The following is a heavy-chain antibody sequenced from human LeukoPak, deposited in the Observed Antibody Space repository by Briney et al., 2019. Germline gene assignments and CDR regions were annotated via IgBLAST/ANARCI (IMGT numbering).Heavy chain of an antibody. CDR3: ARSVGSGYYHHGMDV. CDR2: IIPILGIA. D-gene: IGHD3-22*01. Sequence: ASVKVSCKTSGYTFTDYYIHWVRQAPGQGLEWMGRIIPILGIANYAQKFQGRVTITADKSTSTAYMELSSLRSEDTAVYYCARSVGSGYYHHGMDVWGQGTTVTVSS. V-gene: IGHV1-69*02. J-gene: IGHJ6*02. CDR1: GYTFTDYY.